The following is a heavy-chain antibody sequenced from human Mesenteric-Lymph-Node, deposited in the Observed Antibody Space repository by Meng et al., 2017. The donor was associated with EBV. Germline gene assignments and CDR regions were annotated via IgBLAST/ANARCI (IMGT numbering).Heavy chain of an antibody. D-gene: IGHD4-17*01. CDR1: GYTYIIFG. V-gene: IGHV1-18*01. CDR3: ARDSVTSPIDY. J-gene: IGHJ4*02. CDR2: MSANNGNT. Sequence: QVLLVQSGPEVKKPGAQVKVSWKASGYTYIIFGISWVRQAPGQGLEWLGWMSANNGNTIYAQKFQGRVIMTTDRSTSTAYMEVRSLTSDDTAVYYCARDSVTSPIDYWGQGTLVTVSS.